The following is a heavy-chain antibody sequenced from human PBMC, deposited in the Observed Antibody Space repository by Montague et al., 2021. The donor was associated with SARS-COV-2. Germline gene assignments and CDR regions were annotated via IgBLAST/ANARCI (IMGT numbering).Heavy chain of an antibody. CDR2: INRDGSHT. Sequence: SLRLSCAASGFTFSNYWWHWVRQAPGKGLIWVSRINRDGSHTTYADSVKGRFSIFRDNARETVDREVNSLRAEDTAIYFCAGAPDCGGYRCNSFAYHGVDVWGQGIPFTVSS. CDR3: AGAPDCGGYRCNSFAYHGVDV. V-gene: IGHV3-74*01. J-gene: IGHJ6*02. D-gene: IGHD4-23*01. CDR1: GFTFSNYW.